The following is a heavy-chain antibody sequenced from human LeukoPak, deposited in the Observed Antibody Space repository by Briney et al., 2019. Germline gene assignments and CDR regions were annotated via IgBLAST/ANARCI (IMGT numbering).Heavy chain of an antibody. Sequence: PSETLSLTCAVYGGSFSDYYWSWIRQPPGKGLEWIGGINHSGTTNYIPSLKSRVSISVDTSKNQFSLKLNSVTAADAAMYYCASHYSSGSYRYTGSFDSWGQGMLVNVSS. D-gene: IGHD3-16*02. CDR2: INHSGTT. CDR3: ASHYSSGSYRYTGSFDS. V-gene: IGHV4-34*01. CDR1: GGSFSDYY. J-gene: IGHJ4*02.